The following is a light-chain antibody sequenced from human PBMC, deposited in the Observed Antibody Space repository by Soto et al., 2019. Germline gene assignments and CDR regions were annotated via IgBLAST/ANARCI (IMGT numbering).Light chain of an antibody. CDR3: CSHAGNNNYV. V-gene: IGLV2-8*01. Sequence: QSALAQPPSASGFPGHSFAISAPGTTRDVGGQNYVSWYQQHPGKAPKLIIYAVSNRPSGVPDRFSGSKSGNTASLTISGLRAEDEADYYCCSHAGNNNYVFGTGTKVTVL. CDR2: AVS. CDR1: TRDVGGQNY. J-gene: IGLJ1*01.